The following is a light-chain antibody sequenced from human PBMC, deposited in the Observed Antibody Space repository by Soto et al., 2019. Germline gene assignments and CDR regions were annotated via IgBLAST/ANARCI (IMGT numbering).Light chain of an antibody. CDR3: QQNYSTTT. V-gene: IGKV1-39*01. CDR2: TAS. J-gene: IGKJ4*01. Sequence: DIQMTQSPSSLSASVGDRVTITCRASQSISSYLNWYQQKPGKAPQLLIYTASILQSGVPSRFSRSVSGTCFTLTISFLQPEDLATYYCQQNYSTTTFGGGTKVEIK. CDR1: QSISSY.